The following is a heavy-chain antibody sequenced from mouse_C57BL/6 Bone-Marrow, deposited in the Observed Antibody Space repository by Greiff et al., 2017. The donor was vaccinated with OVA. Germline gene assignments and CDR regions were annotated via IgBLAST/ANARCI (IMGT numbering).Heavy chain of an antibody. D-gene: IGHD2-1*01. CDR2: IHPNSGST. V-gene: IGHV1-64*01. J-gene: IGHJ4*01. CDR3: ARSYGNYVYYYAMDY. Sequence: VQLKQPGAELVKPGASVKLSCKASGYTFTSYWMHWVKQRPGQGLEWIGMIHPNSGSTNYNEKFKSKATLTVDKSSSTAYMQLSSLTSEDSAVYYCARSYGNYVYYYAMDYWGQGTSVTVSS. CDR1: GYTFTSYW.